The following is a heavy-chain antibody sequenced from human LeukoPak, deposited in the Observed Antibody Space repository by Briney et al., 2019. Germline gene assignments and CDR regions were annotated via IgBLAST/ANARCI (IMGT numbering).Heavy chain of an antibody. J-gene: IGHJ4*02. CDR3: ARGESVPPEVRGYSGYDYRMGY. V-gene: IGHV1-46*01. CDR2: INPSGGST. Sequence: ASVKVSCKASGYTFTSYYMHWVRQAPGQGLEWMGIINPSGGSTSYAQKFQGRVTMTRDTSTSTVYMELSSLRSEDTAVYYCARGESVPPEVRGYSGYDYRMGYWGQGTLVTVSS. D-gene: IGHD5-12*01. CDR1: GYTFTSYY.